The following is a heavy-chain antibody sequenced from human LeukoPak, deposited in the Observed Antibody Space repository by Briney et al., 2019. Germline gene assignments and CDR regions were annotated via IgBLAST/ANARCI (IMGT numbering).Heavy chain of an antibody. V-gene: IGHV4-59*01. CDR3: ARGGIRQTFDN. J-gene: IGHJ4*02. D-gene: IGHD3-3*02. CDR2: IYYSGST. Sequence: SETLSLTCTVSGGSISSYYWSWIRQPPGKGLEWIGYIYYSGSTNYNPSLKSPVTISVDTSKSQFSLNLTSVTAADPAVYYCARGGIRQTFDNWGQGTLVTVSS. CDR1: GGSISSYY.